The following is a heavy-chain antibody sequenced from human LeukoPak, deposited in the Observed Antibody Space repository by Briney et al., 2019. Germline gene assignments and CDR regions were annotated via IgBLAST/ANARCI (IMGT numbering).Heavy chain of an antibody. V-gene: IGHV1-8*01. D-gene: IGHD3-22*01. Sequence: ASVKVSCKASGYTFTSYDINWVRQATGQGLEWMGWMNPNSGNTGYAQKFQGRVTMARNTSISTAYMELSSLRSEDTAVYYCARFADYYDSSGYSSYFDYWGQGSLVTVSS. J-gene: IGHJ4*02. CDR2: MNPNSGNT. CDR1: GYTFTSYD. CDR3: ARFADYYDSSGYSSYFDY.